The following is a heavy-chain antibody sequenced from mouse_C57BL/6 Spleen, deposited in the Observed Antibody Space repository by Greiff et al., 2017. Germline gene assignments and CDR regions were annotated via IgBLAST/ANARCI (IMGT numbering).Heavy chain of an antibody. CDR3: AISLLSWYFDV. V-gene: IGHV1-72*01. Sequence: QVQLQQPGAELVKPGASVKLSCKASGYTFTSYWMHWVKQRPGRGLEWIGRIDPNRGGTKYNEKFKSKATLTVDKPSSTADMQLSSLTSEDSAVYYCAISLLSWYFDVWGTGTTVTVSS. D-gene: IGHD2-10*01. CDR2: IDPNRGGT. J-gene: IGHJ1*03. CDR1: GYTFTSYW.